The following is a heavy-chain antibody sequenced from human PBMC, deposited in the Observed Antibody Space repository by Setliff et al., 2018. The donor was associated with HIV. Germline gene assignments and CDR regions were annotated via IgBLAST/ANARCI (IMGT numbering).Heavy chain of an antibody. Sequence: SETLSLTCAVYGGSFSSYYWSWIRQPPGKGLEWIGEINHSGSTNYNPSLKSRVTISVDTSKNQFSLRLTSVTAADTAVYYCAGGNPDGWLHHYTDVWGKGTTVTVSS. CDR3: AGGNPDGWLHHYTDV. D-gene: IGHD2-15*01. CDR2: INHSGST. V-gene: IGHV4-34*01. J-gene: IGHJ6*03. CDR1: GGSFSSYY.